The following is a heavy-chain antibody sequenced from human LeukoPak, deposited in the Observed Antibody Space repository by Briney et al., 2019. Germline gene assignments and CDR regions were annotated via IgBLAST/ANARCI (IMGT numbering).Heavy chain of an antibody. Sequence: SGGSLRLSCAASGFIFSSSGMHWVRQAPGKGLEWVAFTQDDESNKYYSDSVKGRFTISRDNSKNTLFLQMSSLRPEDTALYYCAKQMTERPHYYYMDVWGRGTTVTVSS. J-gene: IGHJ6*03. CDR2: TQDDESNK. V-gene: IGHV3-30*02. CDR1: GFIFSSSG. CDR3: AKQMTERPHYYYMDV.